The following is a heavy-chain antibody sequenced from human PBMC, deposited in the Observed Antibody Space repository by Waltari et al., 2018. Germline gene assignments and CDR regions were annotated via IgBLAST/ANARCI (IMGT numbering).Heavy chain of an antibody. CDR3: ARDLGSGWYYFDS. CDR1: GFTFSQYT. D-gene: IGHD6-19*01. Sequence: QVQLVDSGGGGGRHGGSLRLSCTASGFTFSQYTMHWVRQAPGKGLEWVAITSHDGSNKYYAGSVVGRFTISRDNSKNTVYLQMNSLRVEDTAVYYCARDLGSGWYYFDSWGQGTLVTVSS. V-gene: IGHV3-30-3*01. CDR2: TSHDGSNK. J-gene: IGHJ4*02.